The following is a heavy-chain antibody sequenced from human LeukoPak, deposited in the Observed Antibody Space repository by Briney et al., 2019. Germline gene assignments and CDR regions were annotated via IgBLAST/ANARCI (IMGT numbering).Heavy chain of an antibody. CDR1: GFTVSSNY. Sequence: SGGSLRLSCAASGFTVSSNYMSWVRQAPGKGLEWVSVIYSGGSTYYADSVKGRFTISRDNSKNTLYLQMNSLRPDDTAVYYCAKPFNKWSNLLTGAEIDFWGQGTLVTVSS. D-gene: IGHD3-9*01. CDR3: AKPFNKWSNLLTGAEIDF. CDR2: IYSGGST. J-gene: IGHJ4*02. V-gene: IGHV3-53*05.